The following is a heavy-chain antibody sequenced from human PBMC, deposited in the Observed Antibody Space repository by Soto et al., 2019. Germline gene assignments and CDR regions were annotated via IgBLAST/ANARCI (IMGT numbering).Heavy chain of an antibody. CDR1: GYTFTSYY. J-gene: IGHJ4*02. Sequence: QVQLVQSGAEVKKPGASVKVSCKASGYTFTSYYMHCVRQAPGQGLEWMGIINPSGGSTSYAQKVQGRVKMTRDTSTSKVYMELSSLRSEDTAVYYCARAVGATTDMESSPDYWGQGPLVTVSS. D-gene: IGHD1-26*01. CDR2: INPSGGST. V-gene: IGHV1-46*01. CDR3: ARAVGATTDMESSPDY.